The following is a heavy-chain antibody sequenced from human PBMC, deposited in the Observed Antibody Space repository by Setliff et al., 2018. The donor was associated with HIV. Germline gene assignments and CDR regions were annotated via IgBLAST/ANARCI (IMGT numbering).Heavy chain of an antibody. CDR1: GATIHYHY. V-gene: IGHV4-34*01. J-gene: IGHJ4*02. CDR3: ARVGYYDSSFDY. D-gene: IGHD3-22*01. Sequence: SETLSLTCSISGATIHYHYWSWIRQPPGKGLEWIGKINHSGSTNYNPSLKSRVTISVDTSRNQFSLKLNSVTAADTAVYYCARVGYYDSSFDYWGQGTLVTVSS. CDR2: INHSGST.